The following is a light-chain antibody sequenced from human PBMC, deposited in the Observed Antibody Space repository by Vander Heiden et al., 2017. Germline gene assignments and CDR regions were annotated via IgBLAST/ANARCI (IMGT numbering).Light chain of an antibody. CDR3: QQYNSDSPEYT. CDR1: QSISSW. CDR2: KAS. V-gene: IGKV1-5*03. J-gene: IGKJ2*01. Sequence: DIQMTQSPSTLSASVGDRVTITCRASQSISSWLAWYQQKPGKAPKLLIYKASSLESGVPSRFSGSGYGTEFTLTISSLQPDDFATYYCQQYNSDSPEYTFGQGTKLEIK.